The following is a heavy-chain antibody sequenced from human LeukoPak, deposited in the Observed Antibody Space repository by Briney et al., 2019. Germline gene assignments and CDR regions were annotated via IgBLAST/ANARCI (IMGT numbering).Heavy chain of an antibody. J-gene: IGHJ6*02. Sequence: KSSETLSLTCTVSGGSISSYYWSWIRQPPGKGLEWIGYIYYSGSTNYNPSLKSRVTISVDTSKNQFSLKLSSVAAADTAIYYCARYYGVPYYYGMDVWGQGTTVTVSS. CDR1: GGSISSYY. CDR2: IYYSGST. D-gene: IGHD3-3*01. CDR3: ARYYGVPYYYGMDV. V-gene: IGHV4-59*01.